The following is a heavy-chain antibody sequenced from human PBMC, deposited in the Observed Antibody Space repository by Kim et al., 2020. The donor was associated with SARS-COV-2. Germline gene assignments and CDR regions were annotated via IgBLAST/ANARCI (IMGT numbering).Heavy chain of an antibody. CDR1: GFTFSNAW. V-gene: IGHV3-15*01. J-gene: IGHJ4*02. CDR3: TTDSQIPLLLWFGESLGY. CDR2: IKSKTDGGTT. Sequence: GGSLRLSCAASGFTFSNAWMSWVRQAPGKGLEWVGRIKSKTDGGTTDYAAPVKGRFTISRDDSKNTLYLQMNSLKTEDTAVYYCTTDSQIPLLLWFGESLGYWGQGTLVTVSS. D-gene: IGHD3-10*01.